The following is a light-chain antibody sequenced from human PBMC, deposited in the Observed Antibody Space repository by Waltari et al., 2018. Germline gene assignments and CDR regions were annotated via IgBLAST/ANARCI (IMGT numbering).Light chain of an antibody. CDR3: QQSYSTPPT. CDR1: QSISSY. Sequence: DIQMTQSPSSLSASVGDRVTIACRASQSISSYLNWYQQKPGKAPKLLIYAASSLQSGVPSRFSGSGSGTNFTFSISSLQPKDFATYYCQQSYSTPPTFGQGTKVEIK. V-gene: IGKV1-39*01. CDR2: AAS. J-gene: IGKJ1*01.